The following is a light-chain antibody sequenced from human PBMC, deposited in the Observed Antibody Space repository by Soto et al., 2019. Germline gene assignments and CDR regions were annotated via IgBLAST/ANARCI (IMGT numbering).Light chain of an antibody. Sequence: DIQMTQSPSTLSASVGDRVTITCRASQSISSRLAWYQQKPGKAPKLLIYKASSLESGVPSRFSGSGSGTEFTVTISSLQPDDFAAYYCQQYNSLWTFGQGTKVEIK. CDR3: QQYNSLWT. CDR1: QSISSR. V-gene: IGKV1-5*03. J-gene: IGKJ1*01. CDR2: KAS.